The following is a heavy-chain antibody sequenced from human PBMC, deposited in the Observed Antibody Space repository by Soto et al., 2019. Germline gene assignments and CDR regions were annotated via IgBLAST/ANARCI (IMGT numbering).Heavy chain of an antibody. CDR1: GFTFSSYA. CDR2: ISVSGGST. V-gene: IGHV3-23*01. CDR3: AKVQDGYNLPSYDY. Sequence: GGSLRLSCAASGFTFSSYAISWVRQAPGKGLEWVSAISVSGGSTYYADSVKGWFTISRDNSKNTLYLQMNSLRAEDTAVYYCAKVQDGYNLPSYDYWGQGTLVTVSS. D-gene: IGHD5-12*01. J-gene: IGHJ4*02.